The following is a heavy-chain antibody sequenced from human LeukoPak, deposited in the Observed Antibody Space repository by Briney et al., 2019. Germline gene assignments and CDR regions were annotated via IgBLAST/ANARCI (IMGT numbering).Heavy chain of an antibody. V-gene: IGHV1-8*03. CDR1: GYTFTSYD. Sequence: ASVKVSCKASGYTFTSYDINWVRQATGQGLEWMGWMNPNSGNTGYAQKFQGRVTITRNTSVSTAYMELSSLRSEDTAVYYCARSGASYYDYVWGSYRPLYYYYMDVWGKGTTVTVSS. D-gene: IGHD3-16*02. CDR2: MNPNSGNT. CDR3: ARSGASYYDYVWGSYRPLYYYYMDV. J-gene: IGHJ6*03.